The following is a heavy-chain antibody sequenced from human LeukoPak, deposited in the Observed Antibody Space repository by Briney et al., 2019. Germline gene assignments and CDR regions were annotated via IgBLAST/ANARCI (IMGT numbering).Heavy chain of an antibody. J-gene: IGHJ4*02. Sequence: SGPTLVNPTQTLTLTCTFSGFSLSTSGMCVSWIRQPPGKALDWLARIDWDDDKYYSTSLKTRLTISKDTSKNQVVLTMTNMDPVDTATYYCARTRTPYGSGSYYIFDWGQGTLVTVSS. CDR3: ARTRTPYGSGSYYIFD. V-gene: IGHV2-70*11. D-gene: IGHD3-10*01. CDR1: GFSLSTSGMC. CDR2: IDWDDDK.